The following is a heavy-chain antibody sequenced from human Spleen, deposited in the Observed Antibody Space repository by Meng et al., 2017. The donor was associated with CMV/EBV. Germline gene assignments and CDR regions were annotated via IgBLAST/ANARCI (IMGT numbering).Heavy chain of an antibody. V-gene: IGHV1-2*02. D-gene: IGHD1-26*01. J-gene: IGHJ3*02. Sequence: ASVKVSCKASGYTFTGYYMHWVRQAPGQGLEWMGWINPNSGGTNYAQKFQGRVTMTRDTSIGTAYMELSRLRSDDTAVYYCARGKGGATKVYAFDIWGQGTMVTVSS. CDR3: ARGKGGATKVYAFDI. CDR2: INPNSGGT. CDR1: GYTFTGYY.